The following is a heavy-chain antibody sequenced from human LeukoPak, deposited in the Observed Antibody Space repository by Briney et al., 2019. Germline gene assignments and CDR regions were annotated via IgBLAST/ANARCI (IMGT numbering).Heavy chain of an antibody. CDR3: ARREGIIASADFFDY. J-gene: IGHJ4*02. CDR1: GGSISSSSYY. CDR2: IYYSGST. Sequence: PSETLSLTCTVSGGSISSSSYYWGWIRQPPGKGLERIGTIYYSGSTYYNPSLKSRVTISVDTSKNLFSLKLSSVTAADTAVYYCARREGIIASADFFDYWGQGTLVTVSS. D-gene: IGHD6-13*01. V-gene: IGHV4-39*01.